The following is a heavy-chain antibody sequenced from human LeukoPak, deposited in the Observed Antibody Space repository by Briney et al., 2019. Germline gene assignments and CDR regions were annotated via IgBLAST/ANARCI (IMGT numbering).Heavy chain of an antibody. CDR1: RFSFSNYG. CDR2: ISYDGSYK. CDR3: AKDYLGASHTFDI. Sequence: LGGSLRLSCAASRFSFSNYGMHWVRQAPGKGLEWVAVISYDGSYKHYADPVKGRFTISRDTSKNTLYLQMNSLRGEDTAVYYCAKDYLGASHTFDIWGQGTLVTVSS. V-gene: IGHV3-30*18. J-gene: IGHJ3*02. D-gene: IGHD1-26*01.